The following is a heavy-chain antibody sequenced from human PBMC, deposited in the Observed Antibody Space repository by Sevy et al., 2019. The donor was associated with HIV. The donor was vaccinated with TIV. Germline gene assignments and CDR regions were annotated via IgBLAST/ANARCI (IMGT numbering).Heavy chain of an antibody. CDR2: IGGDDGAT. CDR3: TRPSYVAPDY. Sequence: GGSLRLSCAASGFSFSSYVMAWVRQAPGKGLEWVASIGGDDGATYYADSVEGRFTISRDNPKNTLYLQMNSLRADDAAIYYCTRPSYVAPDYWGQGTLVTVSS. CDR1: GFSFSSYV. V-gene: IGHV3-23*01. D-gene: IGHD3-10*02. J-gene: IGHJ4*02.